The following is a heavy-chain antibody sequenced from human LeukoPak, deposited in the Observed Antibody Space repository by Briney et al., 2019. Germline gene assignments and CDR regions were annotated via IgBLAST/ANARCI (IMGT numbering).Heavy chain of an antibody. V-gene: IGHV3-7*01. J-gene: IGHJ4*02. Sequence: GGSLRLSCAASGFTFSSDWMIWLRQAPEKGLEWVANIKEDGSATYYVDSVKGRFTISRDNAKNSLYLQMNSLRVEDTAVYYCARGGTQSTRDWGPGTLVTVSS. CDR3: ARGGTQSTRD. CDR2: IKEDGSAT. CDR1: GFTFSSDW.